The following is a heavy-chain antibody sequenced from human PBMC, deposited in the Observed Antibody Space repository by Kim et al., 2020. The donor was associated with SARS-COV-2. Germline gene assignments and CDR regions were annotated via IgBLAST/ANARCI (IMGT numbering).Heavy chain of an antibody. CDR2: INHSGST. Sequence: SETLSLTCAVYGGSFSGYYWSWIRQPPGKGLEWIGEINHSGSTNYNPSLKSRVTISVDTSKNQFSLKLSSVTAADMAVYYCARIVRSRPQLTYYYYYGMDVWGQGTTVTVSS. V-gene: IGHV4-34*01. CDR1: GGSFSGYY. CDR3: ARIVRSRPQLTYYYYYGMDV. D-gene: IGHD2-2*01. J-gene: IGHJ6*02.